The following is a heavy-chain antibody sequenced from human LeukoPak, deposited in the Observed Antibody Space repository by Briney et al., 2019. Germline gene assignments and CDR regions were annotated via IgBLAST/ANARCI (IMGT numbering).Heavy chain of an antibody. J-gene: IGHJ6*02. V-gene: IGHV3-9*01. CDR2: ISWNSVSI. D-gene: IGHD6-13*01. CDR1: GFTFDDYT. CDR3: ATDSTAAVAGMDV. Sequence: GGSLRLSCAASGFTFDDYTMHWVRQAPGKGLEWVSGISWNSVSIGYADSVKGRFTISRDNAKNSLYLQMNSLRAEDTALYYCATDSTAAVAGMDVWDQGTTVTVSS.